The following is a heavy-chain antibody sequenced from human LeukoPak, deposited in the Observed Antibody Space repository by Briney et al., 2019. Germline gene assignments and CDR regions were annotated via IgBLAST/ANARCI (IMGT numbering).Heavy chain of an antibody. J-gene: IGHJ3*02. CDR3: ARGGPWELAYDAFDI. CDR2: IIPIFGTA. D-gene: IGHD1-26*01. V-gene: IGHV1-69*06. CDR1: GGTFSSYA. Sequence: ASVKVSCKASGGTFSSYAISWVRQAPGQGLEWMGGIIPIFGTANYAQKFQGRVTITADKSTSTAYMELSSLRSEDTAVYYCARGGPWELAYDAFDIWGQGTMVTVSS.